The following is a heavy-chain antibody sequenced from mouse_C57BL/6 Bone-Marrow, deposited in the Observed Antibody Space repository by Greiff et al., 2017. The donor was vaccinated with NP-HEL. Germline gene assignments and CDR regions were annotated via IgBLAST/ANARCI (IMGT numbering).Heavy chain of an antibody. J-gene: IGHJ2*01. V-gene: IGHV5-16*01. Sequence: EVKLMESEGGLVQPGSSMKLSCTASGFTFSDYYMAWVRQVPEKGLEWVANINYDGSSTYYLDSLKSRFIISRDNAKNILYLQMSSLKSEDTATYYCARGNRYYFDYWGQGTTLTVSS. CDR2: INYDGSST. CDR1: GFTFSDYY. CDR3: ARGNRYYFDY. D-gene: IGHD2-1*01.